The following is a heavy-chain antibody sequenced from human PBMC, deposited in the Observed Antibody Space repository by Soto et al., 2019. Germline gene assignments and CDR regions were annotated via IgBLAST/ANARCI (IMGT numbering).Heavy chain of an antibody. D-gene: IGHD2-15*01. CDR3: ARHAFVAATPRPVFVY. J-gene: IGHJ4*02. Sequence: PSETLSLTCTVSGGSISSSSYYWGWIRQPPGKGLEWIGSIYYSGSTYYNPSLKSRVTISVDTSKNQFSLKLSSVTAADTAVYYCARHAFVAATPRPVFVYWGQGTLVTVSS. CDR2: IYYSGST. CDR1: GGSISSSSYY. V-gene: IGHV4-39*01.